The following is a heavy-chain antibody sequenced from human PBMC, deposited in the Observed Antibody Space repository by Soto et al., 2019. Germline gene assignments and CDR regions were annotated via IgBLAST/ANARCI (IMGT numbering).Heavy chain of an antibody. V-gene: IGHV6-1*01. J-gene: IGHJ4*02. Sequence: SQTLSLTCVISGDSVSSNSAAWNWIRQSPSRGLEWLGRTYYRSKWYNDYAVSVKSRITINPDTSKNQFSLQLNSVTPEDTAVYYCARDYNDFWSGHFDYWGQGALVTVSS. CDR2: TYYRSKWYN. CDR3: ARDYNDFWSGHFDY. CDR1: GDSVSSNSAA. D-gene: IGHD3-3*01.